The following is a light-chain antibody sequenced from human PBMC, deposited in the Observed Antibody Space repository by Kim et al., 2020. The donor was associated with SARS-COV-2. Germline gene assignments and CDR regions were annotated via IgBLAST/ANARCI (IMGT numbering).Light chain of an antibody. CDR1: SLRSHY. Sequence: SSELTQDPAVSVALGQALRITCQGDSLRSHYASWYQQRPGQAPIRVIYDKNIRPSGIPDRFSGSRSGNTASLTITGAQAEDEADYYCNSWDSSIKHWVFGGGTKVTVL. CDR3: NSWDSSIKHWV. CDR2: DKN. J-gene: IGLJ3*02. V-gene: IGLV3-19*02.